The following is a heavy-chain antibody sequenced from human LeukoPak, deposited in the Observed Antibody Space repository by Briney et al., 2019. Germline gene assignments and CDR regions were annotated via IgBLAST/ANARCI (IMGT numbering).Heavy chain of an antibody. Sequence: ASVKVSCKASEYTFTGYYMHWVRQAPGQGLEWMGWINPNSGGTNYAQKFQGRVTMTRDTSISTAYMELSRLRSDDTAVYYCARYRVGATTRLIYFDYWGQGTLVTVSS. J-gene: IGHJ4*02. D-gene: IGHD1-26*01. CDR2: INPNSGGT. CDR1: EYTFTGYY. V-gene: IGHV1-2*02. CDR3: ARYRVGATTRLIYFDY.